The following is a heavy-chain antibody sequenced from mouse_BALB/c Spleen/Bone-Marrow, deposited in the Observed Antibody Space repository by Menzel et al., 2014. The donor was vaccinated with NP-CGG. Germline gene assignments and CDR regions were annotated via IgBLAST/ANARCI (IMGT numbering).Heavy chain of an antibody. D-gene: IGHD2-1*01. CDR1: GFSLTTYD. V-gene: IGHV2-2*01. CDR3: ARRNGNFRYYAMDY. CDR2: IWSGGST. J-gene: IGHJ4*01. Sequence: VQLQRSGPGLVQPSQSLSITCTVSGFSLTTYDVVWVRQSPGKGLEWLGVIWSGGSTDYNAAFISRLSINKDNSKSQVFFKMNNLQAYDTAIYYCARRNGNFRYYAMDYWGQGTSVTVSS.